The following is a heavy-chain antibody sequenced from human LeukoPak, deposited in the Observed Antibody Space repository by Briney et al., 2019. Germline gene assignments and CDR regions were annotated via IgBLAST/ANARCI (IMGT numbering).Heavy chain of an antibody. V-gene: IGHV4-39*01. J-gene: IGHJ4*02. Sequence: SETLSLTCTVSGGSISSSSYYWGWIRQPPGKGLEWIGSVYYSGSTYYNPSLKSRVTMSVDTSKNQFSLKLSSVTAAGTAIYYCARPRKSGWYWYFDYWGQGTLVTVSS. D-gene: IGHD6-19*01. CDR3: ARPRKSGWYWYFDY. CDR1: GGSISSSSYY. CDR2: VYYSGST.